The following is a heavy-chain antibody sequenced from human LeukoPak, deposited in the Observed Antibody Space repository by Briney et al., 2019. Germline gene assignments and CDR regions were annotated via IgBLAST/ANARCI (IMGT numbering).Heavy chain of an antibody. V-gene: IGHV3-23*01. D-gene: IGHD4-17*01. CDR1: GFTFSDYG. CDR2: ISSTGGTT. J-gene: IGHJ3*02. Sequence: PGGTLRLSCAASGFTFSDYGMSWVRQAPGKGLEWISSISSTGGTTYYADSVKGRFTISRDNSKNTLYLQMNSLRAEDTAVYYCAKGAGGDYVVPGAFDIWGQGTMVTVSS. CDR3: AKGAGGDYVVPGAFDI.